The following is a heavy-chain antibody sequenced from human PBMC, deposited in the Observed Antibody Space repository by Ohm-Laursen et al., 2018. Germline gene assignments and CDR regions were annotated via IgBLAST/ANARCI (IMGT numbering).Heavy chain of an antibody. D-gene: IGHD5-24*01. CDR3: ARATRDGYDY. J-gene: IGHJ4*02. CDR2: ISSSDSSDSPT. Sequence: GSLRLSCTASGFTFSSYGMNWVRQAPGKGLGWVSYISSSDSSDSPTYYADSVKGRFTISRDNAKNSLYLQMNSLRAEDTAVYYCARATRDGYDYWGQGTLVTVSS. V-gene: IGHV3-48*01. CDR1: GFTFSSYG.